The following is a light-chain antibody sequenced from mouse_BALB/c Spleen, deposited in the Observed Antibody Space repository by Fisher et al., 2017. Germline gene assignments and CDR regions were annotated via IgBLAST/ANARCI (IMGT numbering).Light chain of an antibody. Sequence: IVLTQSTAIMSASPGEKVTMTCSASSSVSYMHWYQQKPRSSPKPWIYLTSNLASGVPARFSGSGSRTDFTLTIDPVEADDAATYYCQQNNEDPLTFGAGIKLELK. CDR1: SSVSY. V-gene: IGKV4-68*01. CDR2: LTS. J-gene: IGKJ5*01. CDR3: QQNNEDPLT.